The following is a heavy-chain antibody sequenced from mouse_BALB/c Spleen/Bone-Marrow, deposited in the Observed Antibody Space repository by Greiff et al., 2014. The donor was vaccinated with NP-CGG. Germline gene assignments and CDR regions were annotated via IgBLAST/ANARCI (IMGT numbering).Heavy chain of an antibody. J-gene: IGHJ4*01. CDR3: ARDRRITTATYAMDY. V-gene: IGHV5-4*02. CDR2: ISDGGSYT. D-gene: IGHD1-2*01. Sequence: EVQLQQSGGGLVKPGGSLKLSCAASGFTFSDYYMYWVRQTPEKRLEWVATISDGGSYTYYPDSVKGRFTISRDNAKNNLYLQMSSPKSEDTAMYYCARDRRITTATYAMDYWGQGTSVTVSS. CDR1: GFTFSDYY.